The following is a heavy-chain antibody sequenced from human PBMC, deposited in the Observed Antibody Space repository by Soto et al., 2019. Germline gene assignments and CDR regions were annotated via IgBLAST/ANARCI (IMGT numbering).Heavy chain of an antibody. CDR1: GGTFSIYR. CDR2: IVPIYRTA. V-gene: IGHV1-69*13. CDR3: VRDSGAKLSSS. D-gene: IGHD6-13*01. Sequence: GASVKVSCKACGGTFSIYRINWVRQAPGQGLEWVGGIVPIYRTADYAQKFQGRVTITADESARTSYMELRSLKSQDTAVYYCVRDSGAKLSSSWGQGTLVTVSS. J-gene: IGHJ4*02.